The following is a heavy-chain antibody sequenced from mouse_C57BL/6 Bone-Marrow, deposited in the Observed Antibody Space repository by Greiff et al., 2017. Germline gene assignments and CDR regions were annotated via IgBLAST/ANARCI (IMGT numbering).Heavy chain of an antibody. V-gene: IGHV1-34*01. CDR3: ARVGAYDGSSYGAWFAD. CDR1: GYTFPDYY. Sequence: EVQLQQSGPELVTPGASVKMSCKASGYTFPDYYMHWVKQSHGKSLEWIGYIYPNNGGNGYNQKFKGKAPLTVDKSSSTAYMELRSLTSEDSAVYYCARVGAYDGSSYGAWFADWGQGTLVTVSA. J-gene: IGHJ3*01. D-gene: IGHD1-1*01. CDR2: IYPNNGGN.